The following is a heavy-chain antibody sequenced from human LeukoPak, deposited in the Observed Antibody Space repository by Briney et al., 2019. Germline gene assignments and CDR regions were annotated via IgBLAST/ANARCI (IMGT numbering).Heavy chain of an antibody. D-gene: IGHD2-21*02. CDR1: GGSISSGGYY. Sequence: PSETLSLTCTVSGGSISSGGYYGGWIRQPPGKGLEGIGSIYYSGSTYYNPSLKSRVTISVDTSKNQFSLKLSSVTAADTAVYYCARHGEGVCGGDCFYYFDYWGQGTLVTVSS. CDR3: ARHGEGVCGGDCFYYFDY. J-gene: IGHJ4*02. CDR2: IYYSGST. V-gene: IGHV4-39*01.